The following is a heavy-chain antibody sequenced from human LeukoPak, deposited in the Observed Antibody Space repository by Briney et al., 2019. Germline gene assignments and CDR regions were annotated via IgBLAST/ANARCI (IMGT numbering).Heavy chain of an antibody. CDR1: GGSISSGDYY. Sequence: SQTLSLTCTVSGGSISSGDYYWSWIRQPPGKGLEWIGYIYYSGSTCYNPSLKSRVTISVDTSKNQFSLKLSSVTAADAAVYYCARDHIAAAGISDAFDIWGQGTMVTVSS. D-gene: IGHD6-13*01. CDR3: ARDHIAAAGISDAFDI. V-gene: IGHV4-30-4*08. J-gene: IGHJ3*02. CDR2: IYYSGST.